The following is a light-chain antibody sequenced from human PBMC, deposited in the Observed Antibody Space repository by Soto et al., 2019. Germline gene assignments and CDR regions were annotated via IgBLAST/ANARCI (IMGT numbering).Light chain of an antibody. J-gene: IGLJ3*02. CDR1: SSDVGGYSY. Sequence: QSALTQPPSASGSPGQSVTISCTGASSDVGGYSYVSWYQQHPGKAPKLMIYEVTNRPLGISDHFSGSKSGNTASLTISGLQTDDEAVYYCSSYTTTSRVFGGGTKLTVL. V-gene: IGLV2-14*01. CDR2: EVT. CDR3: SSYTTTSRV.